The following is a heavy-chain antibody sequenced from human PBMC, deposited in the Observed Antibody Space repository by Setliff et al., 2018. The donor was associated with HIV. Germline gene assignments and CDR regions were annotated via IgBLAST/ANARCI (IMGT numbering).Heavy chain of an antibody. J-gene: IGHJ3*02. D-gene: IGHD2-2*01. V-gene: IGHV4-31*03. CDR1: GGSIASGGFY. CDR2: IDYSGGT. CDR3: ARGDAMTSLGAFDI. Sequence: SETLSLTCTDSGGSIASGGFYWSWIRQYPQKGLEWIGYIDYSGGTYYNPSLKSRVTMSVDTSKNQFSLKLSSVTAADTAVYYCARGDAMTSLGAFDIWGQGTMVTVSS.